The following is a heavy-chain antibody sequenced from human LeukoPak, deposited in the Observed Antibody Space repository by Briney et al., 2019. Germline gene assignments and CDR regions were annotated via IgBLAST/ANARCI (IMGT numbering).Heavy chain of an antibody. V-gene: IGHV3-21*01. J-gene: IGHJ3*02. CDR1: GFTFSSYS. CDR2: ISSSSSYI. Sequence: PGGSLRLSCAASGFTFSSYSMNWVRQAPGKGLEWVSSISSSSSYIYYADSVKGRFTISRDNAKNSLYLQMNSLRAEDTAVYYCARDRAPASIVGYDAFDIWGQGTMVTVSS. CDR3: ARDRAPASIVGYDAFDI. D-gene: IGHD1-26*01.